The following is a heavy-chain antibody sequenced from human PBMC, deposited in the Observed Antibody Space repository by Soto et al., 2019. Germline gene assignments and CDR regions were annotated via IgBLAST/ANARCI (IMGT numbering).Heavy chain of an antibody. J-gene: IGHJ4*02. V-gene: IGHV1-3*01. CDR2: INAGNGNT. CDR3: ARGGNPLRFSEWFSPY. CDR1: GYTFTSYA. D-gene: IGHD3-3*01. Sequence: ASVKVSCKASGYTFTSYAMHWVRQAPGQRLEWMGWINAGNGNTKYAQKFQGRVTITRDTSASTAYMELSSLRSEDTAVYYCARGGNPLRFSEWFSPYWGQGTLVTVSS.